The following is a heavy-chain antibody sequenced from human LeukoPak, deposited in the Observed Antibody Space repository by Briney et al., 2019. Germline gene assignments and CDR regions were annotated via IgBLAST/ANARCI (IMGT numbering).Heavy chain of an antibody. D-gene: IGHD3-10*01. Sequence: PSETLSLTCTVSGDSISDYYWSWIRQPAERGLEWIGRIFTTENTDYNPSLTSRVTMSIDTSKNQFSLELRSVTAADTAVYYCTRDPAFYGSGDWGQGTLVTVSS. CDR2: IFTTENT. CDR3: TRDPAFYGSGD. CDR1: GDSISDYY. V-gene: IGHV4-4*07. J-gene: IGHJ4*02.